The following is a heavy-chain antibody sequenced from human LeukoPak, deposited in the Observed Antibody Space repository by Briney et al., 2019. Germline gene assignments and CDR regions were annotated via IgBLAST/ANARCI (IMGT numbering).Heavy chain of an antibody. CDR3: ASHVNCSSTSCRHTDAFDI. CDR1: GFTFSSYA. CDR2: ISYDGSNK. Sequence: GGSLRLSCAASGFTFSSYAMHWVRQAPGKGLEWVAVISYDGSNKYYADSVKGRFTISRDNSKNTLYLQMNSLRAEVTAVYYCASHVNCSSTSCRHTDAFDIWGQGTMVTVSS. D-gene: IGHD2-2*01. J-gene: IGHJ3*02. V-gene: IGHV3-30*01.